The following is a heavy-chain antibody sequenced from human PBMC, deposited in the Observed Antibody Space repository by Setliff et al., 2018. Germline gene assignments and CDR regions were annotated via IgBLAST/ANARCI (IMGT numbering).Heavy chain of an antibody. D-gene: IGHD2-2*01. CDR3: ARELTIVVPPALALDV. Sequence: PGGSLRLSCEAFGFTFNNYWMSWVRQAPGKGLEWVSYISGSVNTIYYADSVKGRFTISRDNAKNTVYLQMNSLRAEDTAVYYCARELTIVVPPALALDVWGKGTTVTVSS. CDR1: GFTFNNYW. CDR2: ISGSVNTI. V-gene: IGHV3-11*01. J-gene: IGHJ6*04.